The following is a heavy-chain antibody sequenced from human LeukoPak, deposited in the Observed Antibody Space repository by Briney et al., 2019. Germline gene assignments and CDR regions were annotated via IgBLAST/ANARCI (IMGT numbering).Heavy chain of an antibody. D-gene: IGHD6-19*01. CDR2: ISSNGGST. CDR1: GFTFSSYA. V-gene: IGHV3-64*01. CDR3: AREGRCPGYSSGCGAFDI. J-gene: IGHJ3*02. Sequence: PGGSLRLSCAASGFTFSSYAMHWVRQAPGKGLEYVSAISSNGGSTYYANPVKGRFTISRNNSKNTLYLQMGSLRAEDMAVYYCAREGRCPGYSSGCGAFDIWGQGTMVTVSS.